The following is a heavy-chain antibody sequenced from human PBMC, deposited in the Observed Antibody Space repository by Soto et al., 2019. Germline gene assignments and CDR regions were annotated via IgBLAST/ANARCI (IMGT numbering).Heavy chain of an antibody. CDR1: GGTFSSYA. V-gene: IGHV1-69*12. J-gene: IGHJ5*02. CDR3: AREPDGDHDRRFDP. Sequence: QVHLVQSGAEVKKPGSSVKVSCKVSGGTFSSYAISWVRQAPGQGLEWMGGIIPIFGTANYAQKFQGRVTITADESTSTADLELSSLRSEDTAVYYCAREPDGDHDRRFDPWGQVTLVTVSS. D-gene: IGHD4-17*01. CDR2: IIPIFGTA.